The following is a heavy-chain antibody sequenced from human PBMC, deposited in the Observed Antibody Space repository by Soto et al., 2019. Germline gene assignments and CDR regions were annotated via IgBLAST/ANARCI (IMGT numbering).Heavy chain of an antibody. J-gene: IGHJ3*02. D-gene: IGHD6-13*01. CDR3: ASLRSIAAAELKKGATDAFDI. CDR2: IYYSGST. Sequence: SETLSLTCTVSGGSISSSSYYWGWIRQPPGKGLEWIGSIYYSGSTYYNPSLKSRVTISVDTSKNQFCLKLSSVTAADTAVYYCASLRSIAAAELKKGATDAFDIWGQGTMVTVSS. V-gene: IGHV4-39*01. CDR1: GGSISSSSYY.